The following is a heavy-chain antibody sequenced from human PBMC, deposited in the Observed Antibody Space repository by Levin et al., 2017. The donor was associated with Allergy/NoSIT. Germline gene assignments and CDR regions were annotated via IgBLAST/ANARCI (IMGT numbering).Heavy chain of an antibody. Sequence: SETLSLTCTVSGGSISSYYWSWIRQPPGTGLEWIGYIYYSGSTNYNPSLKSRVTISVDTSKNQFSLKLSAVTAADPAVYYWARVAHWNYYFDYWGQGTLVTVSS. V-gene: IGHV4-59*01. J-gene: IGHJ4*02. CDR3: ARVAHWNYYFDY. CDR2: IYYSGST. D-gene: IGHD1-7*01. CDR1: GGSISSYY.